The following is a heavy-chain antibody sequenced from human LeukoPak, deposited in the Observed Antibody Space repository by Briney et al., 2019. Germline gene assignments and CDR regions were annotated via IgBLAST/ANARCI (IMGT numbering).Heavy chain of an antibody. CDR2: IYYSGST. CDR3: ARLNREWLEYYYYYMDV. D-gene: IGHD3-3*01. V-gene: IGHV4-59*11. J-gene: IGHJ6*03. Sequence: SETLSLTCTVSGGSISSHYWSWIRQPPGKGLEWIGYIYYSGSTNYNPSLKSRVTISVDTSKNQFSLKLSSVTAADTAVYYCARLNREWLEYYYYYMDVWGKGTTVTVSS. CDR1: GGSISSHY.